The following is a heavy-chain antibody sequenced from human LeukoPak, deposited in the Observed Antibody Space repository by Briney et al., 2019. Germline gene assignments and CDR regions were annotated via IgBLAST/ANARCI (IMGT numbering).Heavy chain of an antibody. D-gene: IGHD2-15*01. J-gene: IGHJ3*02. CDR3: AKDGGSDPDSFDI. CDR2: IRYGGSNK. CDR1: GFTFSSYG. Sequence: GGSLRLSCAASGFTFSSYGMHWVRQAPGKGLEWVAFIRYGGSNKYYADSVKGRFTISRDNSKNTLYLQMNSLRAEDTAVYYCAKDGGSDPDSFDIWGQGTMVTVSS. V-gene: IGHV3-30*02.